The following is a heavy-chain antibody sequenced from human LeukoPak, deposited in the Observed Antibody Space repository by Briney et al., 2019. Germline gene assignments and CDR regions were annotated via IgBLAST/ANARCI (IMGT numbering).Heavy chain of an antibody. V-gene: IGHV5-10-1*01. Sequence: GEYPRISCKASGYRFTSYWITWVRQVPGKGLEWLGTIDPSDSYTNYSPSFQGHVTISADKSISTAYLQWSSLKASDTAMYYCASVPGVAGGPAFDIWGQGTMVTVVS. D-gene: IGHD3-16*01. CDR3: ASVPGVAGGPAFDI. CDR1: GYRFTSYW. CDR2: IDPSDSYT. J-gene: IGHJ3*02.